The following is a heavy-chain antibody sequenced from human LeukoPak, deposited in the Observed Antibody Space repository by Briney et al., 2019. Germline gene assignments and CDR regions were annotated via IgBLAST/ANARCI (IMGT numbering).Heavy chain of an antibody. CDR1: GFTFSSYA. CDR2: ISGSGGST. Sequence: SGGSLRLSCAASGFTFSSYAMSWVRQAPGKGLEWVSAISGSGGSTYYADSVKGRFTISRDNSKNTLYLQMNSLRAEDTAVYYCATFIAVAAAFDYWGQGTLVTVSS. D-gene: IGHD6-19*01. CDR3: ATFIAVAAAFDY. J-gene: IGHJ4*02. V-gene: IGHV3-23*01.